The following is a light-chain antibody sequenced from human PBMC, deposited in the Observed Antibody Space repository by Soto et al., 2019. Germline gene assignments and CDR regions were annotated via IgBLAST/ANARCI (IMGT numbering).Light chain of an antibody. CDR1: QDISNK. CDR2: SAS. CDR3: HHYIVWRWT. Sequence: ETVMTQSPATLSVSPGEGVTLSCRASQDISNKLAWYQQKPGQAPRLLLYSASTRATGVPARFSGSGSGTEFPLSISSLQSEDFAVYHCHHYIVWRWTFGQGTKVEIK. J-gene: IGKJ1*01. V-gene: IGKV3-15*01.